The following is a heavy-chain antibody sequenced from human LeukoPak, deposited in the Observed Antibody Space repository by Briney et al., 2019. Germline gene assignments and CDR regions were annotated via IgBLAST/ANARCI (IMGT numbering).Heavy chain of an antibody. CDR1: GFTFSSYW. J-gene: IGHJ4*02. Sequence: GGSLRLSCAASGFTFSSYWMSWVRQAPGKGLEWVAFIRYDGSNKYYADSVKGRFTISRDNSKNTLYLQMNSLRAEDTAVYYCAKDTYYYGSGSYLDYWGQGTLVTVSS. CDR3: AKDTYYYGSGSYLDY. CDR2: IRYDGSNK. D-gene: IGHD3-10*01. V-gene: IGHV3-30*02.